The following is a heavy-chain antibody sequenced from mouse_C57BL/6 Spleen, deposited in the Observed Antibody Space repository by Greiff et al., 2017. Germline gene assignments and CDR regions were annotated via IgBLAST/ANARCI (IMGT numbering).Heavy chain of an antibody. J-gene: IGHJ4*01. CDR2: IYPGDGDT. CDR1: GYAFSSYW. CDR3: ARRSTVPHYYAMDY. D-gene: IGHD1-1*01. V-gene: IGHV1-80*01. Sequence: VKLQESGAELVKPGASVKISCKASGYAFSSYWMNWVKQRPGKGLEWIGQIYPGDGDTNYNGKFKGKATLTADKSSSTAYMQLSSLTSEDSAVYFCARRSTVPHYYAMDYWGQGTSVTVSS.